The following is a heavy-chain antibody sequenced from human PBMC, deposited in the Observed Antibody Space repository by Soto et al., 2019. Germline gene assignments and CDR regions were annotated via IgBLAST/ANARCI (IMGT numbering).Heavy chain of an antibody. V-gene: IGHV1-69*01. CDR2: FIPIFGTA. D-gene: IGHD3-10*01. J-gene: IGHJ6*02. CDR3: ASELRITMVRGVSNGMDV. CDR1: GGTFSSYA. Sequence: QVQLVQSGAEVKKPGSSVKVSCKASGGTFSSYAISWVRQAPGQGLEWMGGFIPIFGTANYAQKFQGRVTITADESTSTAYMGLSSLRSEDTAVYYCASELRITMVRGVSNGMDVWGHGTTVTVSS.